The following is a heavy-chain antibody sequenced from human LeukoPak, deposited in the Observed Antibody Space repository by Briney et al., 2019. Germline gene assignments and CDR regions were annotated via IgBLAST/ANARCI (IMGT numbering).Heavy chain of an antibody. Sequence: SETLSLTCTVSGGSIGTYYWSWIRQSPGKGLEWIGYIYVTGSTRYNPYLQSRVTISVDTSKNQFSLKLSFVTAADTAVYYCASLVAATLNWFDPWGQGTLVTVSS. V-gene: IGHV4-4*09. J-gene: IGHJ5*02. CDR2: IYVTGST. CDR1: GGSIGTYY. CDR3: ASLVAATLNWFDP. D-gene: IGHD1-26*01.